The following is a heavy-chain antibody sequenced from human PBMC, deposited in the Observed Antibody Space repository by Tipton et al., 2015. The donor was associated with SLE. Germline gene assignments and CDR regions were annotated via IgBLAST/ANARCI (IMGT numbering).Heavy chain of an antibody. Sequence: LRLSCTVSGGSISSYYWSWIRQPPGKGLEWIGSIYYSGSTYYNPSLKSRVTISVDTSKNQFSLKLSSVTAADTAVYYCARVEYYEHAFDIWGQGTMVTVSS. CDR2: IYYSGST. V-gene: IGHV4-59*12. CDR3: ARVEYYEHAFDI. D-gene: IGHD3-22*01. CDR1: GGSISSYY. J-gene: IGHJ3*02.